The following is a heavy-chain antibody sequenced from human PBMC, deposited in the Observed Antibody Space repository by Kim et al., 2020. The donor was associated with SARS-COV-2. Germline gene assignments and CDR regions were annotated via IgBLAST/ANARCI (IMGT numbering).Heavy chain of an antibody. D-gene: IGHD6-13*01. CDR2: INAGNGNT. Sequence: ASVKVSCKASGYTFTYYAIHWVRQAPGQRLEWMGWINAGNGNTKYSQKFQGRVTIARDTSASTVYMELSSLRFEDTAVYYCARDPYTSNWYYGMDAWGQGTTVSVSS. J-gene: IGHJ6*02. CDR3: ARDPYTSNWYYGMDA. V-gene: IGHV1-3*01. CDR1: GYTFTYYA.